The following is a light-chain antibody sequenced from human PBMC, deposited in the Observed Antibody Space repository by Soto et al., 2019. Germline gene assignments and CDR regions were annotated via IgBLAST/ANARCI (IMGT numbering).Light chain of an antibody. CDR1: SSDVGSYNL. J-gene: IGLJ1*01. Sequence: QSALTQPASVSGSPGQSITISCTGTSSDVGSYNLVSWYQQHPGKAPKFMIYGVTKRPSGVSNRFSGSKSGNTASLTISGRQAEDEAAYYCCSYAGSNTYVFGTGTKLTVL. V-gene: IGLV2-23*02. CDR2: GVT. CDR3: CSYAGSNTYV.